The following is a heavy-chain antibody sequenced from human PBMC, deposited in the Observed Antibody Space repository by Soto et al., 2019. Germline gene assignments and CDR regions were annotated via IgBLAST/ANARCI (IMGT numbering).Heavy chain of an antibody. D-gene: IGHD2-2*01. V-gene: IGHV1-46*01. J-gene: IGHJ4*02. CDR2: INPSGGST. Sequence: GASVKVSCKASGYTFTSYDIHWVRQAPGQGLEWMGIINPSGGSTTYAQKFQGRVTMTRDTSTSTVYMELSSLRSEDTAVYYCARRGACISTSCSLDYWGQGTLVTVSS. CDR1: GYTFTSYD. CDR3: ARRGACISTSCSLDY.